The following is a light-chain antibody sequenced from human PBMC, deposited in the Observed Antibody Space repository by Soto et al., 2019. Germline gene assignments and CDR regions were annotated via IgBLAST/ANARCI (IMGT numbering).Light chain of an antibody. CDR2: GNS. CDR3: QSYDSSLREV. J-gene: IGLJ1*01. Sequence: QSVLTQPPSVSGAPGQRVTISCTGSSSNIGAGYDVHWYQQLPGTAPKLLIYGNSNRPSGVPDRFSGSKSGTSASLAITGLQADDEADYYCQSYDSSLREVFGAGTKVNVL. V-gene: IGLV1-40*01. CDR1: SSNIGAGYD.